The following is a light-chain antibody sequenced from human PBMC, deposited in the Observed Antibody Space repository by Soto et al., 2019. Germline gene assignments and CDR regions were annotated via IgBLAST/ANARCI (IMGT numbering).Light chain of an antibody. Sequence: EIVMTQSPATLSVSPGERATLSCRASQSVGTNLAWYQQKPGQAPRLLIYGASTRATGIPDRFSGSGSGTEFTLTISSLQPDDFATYYCQQYNSYPYTFGQGTKLEIK. CDR2: GAS. J-gene: IGKJ2*01. CDR3: QQYNSYPYT. CDR1: QSVGTN. V-gene: IGKV3-15*01.